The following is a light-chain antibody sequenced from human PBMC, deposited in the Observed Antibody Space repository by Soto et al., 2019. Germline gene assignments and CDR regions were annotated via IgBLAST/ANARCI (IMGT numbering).Light chain of an antibody. CDR3: QQSFDWPKIT. CDR2: AAS. V-gene: IGKV3-11*01. J-gene: IGKJ5*01. CDR1: QSVSTY. Sequence: EIPMSLSPRRLSGAPGGRATLPSRASQSVSTYLAWYQQKPGQAPRLLVSAASNRATGIPARFSGSGSGTDFTLTISSLEPEDFGVFYCQQSFDWPKITFGQGTRLEIK.